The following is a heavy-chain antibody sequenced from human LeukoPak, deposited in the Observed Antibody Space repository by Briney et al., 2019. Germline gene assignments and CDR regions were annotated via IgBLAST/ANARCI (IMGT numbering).Heavy chain of an antibody. Sequence: PGGSLRLSCAASGFTFSSYEMNWVRQAPGKGLEWVSYISSSGSTIYYADSVKGRFTISRDNAKNSLYLQMNSLRAEDTAVYYCARDLATRYYYDSSGHPLGYWGQGTPVTVSS. V-gene: IGHV3-48*03. CDR3: ARDLATRYYYDSSGHPLGY. J-gene: IGHJ4*02. D-gene: IGHD3-22*01. CDR1: GFTFSSYE. CDR2: ISSSGSTI.